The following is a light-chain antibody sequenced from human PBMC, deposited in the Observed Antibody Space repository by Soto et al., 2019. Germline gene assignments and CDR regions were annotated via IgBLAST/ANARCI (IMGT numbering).Light chain of an antibody. CDR1: QSVSSNY. CDR2: GAS. V-gene: IGKV3-20*01. Sequence: EIVLTQSPGTLSLSPGERATLSCRASQSVSSNYLAWYQQKPGQAPRLLIYGASSRATGIPDRFSGSGSGTDFPLTIRRLVPEDFAVYYCQHYGRSAYTFGQGTTLEIK. J-gene: IGKJ2*01. CDR3: QHYGRSAYT.